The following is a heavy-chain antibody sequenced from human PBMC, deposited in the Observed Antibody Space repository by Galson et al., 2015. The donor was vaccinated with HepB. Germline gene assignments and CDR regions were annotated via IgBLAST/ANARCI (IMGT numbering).Heavy chain of an antibody. CDR3: AKDRGAVLDS. V-gene: IGHV3-30*04. Sequence: SLRLSCAASGSAFSGFTMHWIRQTPGKGLEWLAVVSFDGKKKYYADSVKGRFTISRDNSKNTLDLEMNSLGVEDTAIYYCAKDRGAVLDSWGQGTLVTVSS. J-gene: IGHJ4*02. CDR2: VSFDGKKK. CDR1: GSAFSGFT. D-gene: IGHD3-10*01.